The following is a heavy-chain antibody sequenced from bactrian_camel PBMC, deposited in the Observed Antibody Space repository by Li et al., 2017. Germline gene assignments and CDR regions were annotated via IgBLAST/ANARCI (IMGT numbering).Heavy chain of an antibody. J-gene: IGHJ4*01. D-gene: IGHD2*01. V-gene: IGHV3S53*01. CDR1: GSTHCNVV. CDR3: ATCGGRW. Sequence: HVQLVESGGGSVQAGGSLKLSCKVSGSTHCNVVLWSWYRQAPGKEREFVSSIDDRDTTKYADSVKGRFAISRDNAKNIMYLQMNSLKTEDTAVYYCATCGGRWWGQGTQVTVS. CDR2: IDDRDTT.